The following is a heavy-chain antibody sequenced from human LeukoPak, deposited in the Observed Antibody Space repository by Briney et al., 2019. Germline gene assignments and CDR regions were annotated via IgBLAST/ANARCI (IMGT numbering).Heavy chain of an antibody. CDR2: INHSGST. CDR3: ARVVGYCSGGSCYPSDY. Sequence: PSETLSLTCTVSGGSISSYYWSWIRQPPGKGLEWIGEINHSGSTNYNPSLKSRVTISVDTSKNQFSLKLSSVTAADTAVYYCARVVGYCSGGSCYPSDYWGQGTLVTVSS. CDR1: GGSISSYY. D-gene: IGHD2-15*01. V-gene: IGHV4-34*01. J-gene: IGHJ4*02.